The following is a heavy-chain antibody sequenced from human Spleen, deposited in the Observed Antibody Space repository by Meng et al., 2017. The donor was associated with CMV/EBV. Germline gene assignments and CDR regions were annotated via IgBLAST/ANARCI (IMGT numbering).Heavy chain of an antibody. CDR3: ARAFVVVPAAITGFDP. CDR2: ITYSGST. D-gene: IGHD2-2*02. J-gene: IGHJ5*02. V-gene: IGHV4-34*01. CDR1: GSFSHNH. Sequence: GSFSHNHWTWIRQSPGKGLEWIGEITYSGSTNYNPFLKSRVTISVDTSKNQFSLKLTSLTVADTAVYHCARAFVVVPAAITGFDPWGQGTLVTVSS.